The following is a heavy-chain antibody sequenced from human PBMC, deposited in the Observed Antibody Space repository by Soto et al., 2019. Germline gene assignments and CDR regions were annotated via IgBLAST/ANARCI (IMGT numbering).Heavy chain of an antibody. Sequence: QVQLVQSGAEVKKPGASVKVSCKASGYTFTSYDINWVRLATGQGLEWMGWRNPNSGNTAYAQKFQGRVTMTRNTSISRDYMELSSLRSEDAAVYYCAGLKQDYAVAWGQGTLITVSS. CDR2: RNPNSGNT. CDR1: GYTFTSYD. D-gene: IGHD3-16*01. V-gene: IGHV1-8*01. CDR3: AGLKQDYAVA. J-gene: IGHJ5*02.